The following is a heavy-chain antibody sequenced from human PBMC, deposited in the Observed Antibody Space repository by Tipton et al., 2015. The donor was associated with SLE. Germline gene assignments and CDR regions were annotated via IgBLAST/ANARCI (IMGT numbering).Heavy chain of an antibody. Sequence: SLRLSCAASGFTFSTYGMHWVRQAPGKGLEGVAVISYDGSNKYYADSVKGRFTISRDNSKNTLYLQMNNLRPEDSAFYYCASNRMHGVDVWGQGTTVTVSS. CDR1: GFTFSTYG. CDR3: ASNRMHGVDV. D-gene: IGHD1-14*01. J-gene: IGHJ6*02. V-gene: IGHV3-30*19. CDR2: ISYDGSNK.